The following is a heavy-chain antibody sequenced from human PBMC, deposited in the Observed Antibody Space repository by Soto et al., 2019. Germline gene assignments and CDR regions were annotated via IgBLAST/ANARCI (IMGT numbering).Heavy chain of an antibody. CDR3: ARVGITGTTFRGFDY. Sequence: QVQLVESGGGVVQPGRSLRLSCAASGFTFSIYGMHWVRQAPGKGLEWVVVIWVDGSNKYYADSGKGRFTISRDNSNSTRYLRSITLRAEDTAVYYCARVGITGTTFRGFDYWGQGTLVTVSS. CDR2: IWVDGSNK. J-gene: IGHJ4*02. V-gene: IGHV3-33*01. CDR1: GFTFSIYG. D-gene: IGHD1-20*01.